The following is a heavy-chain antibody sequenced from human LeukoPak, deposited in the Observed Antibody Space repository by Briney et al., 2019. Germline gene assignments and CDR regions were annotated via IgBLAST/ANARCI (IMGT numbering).Heavy chain of an antibody. V-gene: IGHV4-61*02. J-gene: IGHJ4*02. D-gene: IGHD2-21*02. CDR2: IYTSGST. CDR1: GGSISSGSYY. Sequence: PSQTLSLTCTVSGGSISSGSYYWSWIRQPAGKGLEWIGRIYTSGSTNYNPSLKSRVTISVDTSKNQFSLKLSSVTAADTAVYYCARGRLRRGLPFDYWGQGTLVTVSS. CDR3: ARGRLRRGLPFDY.